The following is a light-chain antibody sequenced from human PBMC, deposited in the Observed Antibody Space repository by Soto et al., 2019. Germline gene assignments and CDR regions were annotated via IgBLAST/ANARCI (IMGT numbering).Light chain of an antibody. CDR3: QKNAGSPWT. J-gene: IGKJ1*01. CDR2: GAS. V-gene: IGKV3-20*01. Sequence: EIVLTQSPGTLSLSPGERATLSCRASQSVSSSYLAWYQQKPGQAPRLLIYGASSRATAIPDRFSGSGSGTDFPLTISSRQPEDFAVYFCQKNAGSPWTFGRGTRVEIK. CDR1: QSVSSSY.